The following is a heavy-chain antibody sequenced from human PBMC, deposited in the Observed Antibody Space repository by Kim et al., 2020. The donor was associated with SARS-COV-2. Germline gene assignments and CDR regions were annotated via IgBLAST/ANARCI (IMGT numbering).Heavy chain of an antibody. Sequence: ASVKVSCKASGYTFTGYYMHWVRQAPGQGLEWMGWINPNSGGTNYAQKFQGRVTMTRDTSISTAYMELSRLRSDDTAVYYCAPASTVKGRWFDPWGQGTLVTVSS. CDR2: INPNSGGT. CDR3: APASTVKGRWFDP. D-gene: IGHD4-17*01. J-gene: IGHJ5*02. V-gene: IGHV1-2*02. CDR1: GYTFTGYY.